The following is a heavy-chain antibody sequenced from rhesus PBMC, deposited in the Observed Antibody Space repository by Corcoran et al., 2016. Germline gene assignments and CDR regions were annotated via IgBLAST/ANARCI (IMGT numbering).Heavy chain of an antibody. Sequence: QVKLRQWGDGLVKPSATLSLTCAVYGGSISGYYYLNWIRQAPGKGLGWIGNIDGNVSNTNYNPSLKNRVTISKDTSKNQFYLKLSSMTAADTAVYYCARGRIHQPCGYWGQGVLVTVSS. CDR1: GGSISGYYY. D-gene: IGHD5-12*01. CDR3: ARGRIHQPCGY. CDR2: IDGNVSNT. V-gene: IGHV4-73*01. J-gene: IGHJ4*01.